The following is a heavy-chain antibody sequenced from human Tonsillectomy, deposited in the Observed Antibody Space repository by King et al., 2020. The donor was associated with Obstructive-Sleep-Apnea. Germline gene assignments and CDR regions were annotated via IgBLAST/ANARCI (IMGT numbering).Heavy chain of an antibody. V-gene: IGHV4-59*01. D-gene: IGHD3-10*01. J-gene: IGHJ3*02. Sequence: VQLQESGPGLVKPSETLSLTCTVSGGSISSYYWSWIRQPPGKGLEWIGYIYYSGSTNYNPSLKSRVTISVDTSKNQFSLKLSSVTAADTAVYYCARPASSYGTDDAFDIWGQGTMVTVSS. CDR3: ARPASSYGTDDAFDI. CDR1: GGSISSYY. CDR2: IYYSGST.